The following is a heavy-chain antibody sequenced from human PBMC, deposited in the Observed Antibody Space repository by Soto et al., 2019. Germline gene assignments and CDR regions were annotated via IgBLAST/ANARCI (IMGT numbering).Heavy chain of an antibody. CDR2: INAGNGNT. CDR1: GYTFTSYG. D-gene: IGHD5-18*01. J-gene: IGHJ6*02. V-gene: IGHV1-3*01. CDR3: ARDLDTAMARVPLNYYYGMDV. Sequence: ASVKVSCKASGYTFTSYGISWVRQAPGQGLEWMGWINAGNGNTKYSQKFQGRVTITRDTSASTAYMELSSLRSEDTAVYYCARDLDTAMARVPLNYYYGMDVWGQGTTVTVSS.